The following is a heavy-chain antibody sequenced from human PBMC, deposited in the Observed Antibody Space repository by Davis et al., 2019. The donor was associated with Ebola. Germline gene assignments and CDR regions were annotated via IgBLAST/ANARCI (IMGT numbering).Heavy chain of an antibody. Sequence: GGSLTLSCAASGFTSSAFSMSWVRQAPGKGLEWVANIKQDGSEKYYVDSVKGRFTISRDNAKNSLYLQMNSLRAEDTAVYYCAREGKYRDESRTFDYWGQGTLVTVSS. CDR2: IKQDGSEK. J-gene: IGHJ4*02. CDR1: GFTSSAFS. D-gene: IGHD2-2*01. CDR3: AREGKYRDESRTFDY. V-gene: IGHV3-7*01.